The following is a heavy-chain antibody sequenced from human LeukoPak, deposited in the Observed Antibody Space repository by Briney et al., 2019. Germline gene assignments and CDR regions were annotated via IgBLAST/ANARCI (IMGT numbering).Heavy chain of an antibody. CDR3: ARESRYCSSTSCYGGFDYYYGMDV. J-gene: IGHJ6*04. D-gene: IGHD2-2*01. CDR1: GYTFTSYY. Sequence: ASVKVSCTASGYTFTSYYMHWVRQPPGQGLEWMGIINPSGGSTSYPQKFQGRVTMTRDTSTSTVYMELSSLRSEDTAVYYCARESRYCSSTSCYGGFDYYYGMDVWGKGTTVTVSS. CDR2: INPSGGST. V-gene: IGHV1-46*01.